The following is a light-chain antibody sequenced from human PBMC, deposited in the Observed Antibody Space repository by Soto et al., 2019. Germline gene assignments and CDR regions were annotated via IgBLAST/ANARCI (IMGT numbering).Light chain of an antibody. CDR1: QSLLHSNGYNY. V-gene: IGKV2-28*01. CDR2: LGS. CDR3: MQALQTPPWT. Sequence: DIVMTQSPLSLPVTPGEPAYISCRSSQSLLHSNGYNYLDWYLQKPGQSPHLLIYLGSNRASGVPDRFSGSGSGTDFTLKISRVEAEDVGVYYCMQALQTPPWTFGQGTKVDIK. J-gene: IGKJ1*01.